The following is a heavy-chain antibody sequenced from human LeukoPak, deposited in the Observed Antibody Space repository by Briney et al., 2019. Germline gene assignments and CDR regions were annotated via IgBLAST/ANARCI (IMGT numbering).Heavy chain of an antibody. D-gene: IGHD1-26*01. CDR3: AGGLFSGSPGFSYYFDY. Sequence: GGSLRLSCASSGFTFDDYGMSWVRQAPGKGLEWVSGINWNGGSTGYADSVKGRFTISRDNAKNSLYLQMNSLRVEDTALYYCAGGLFSGSPGFSYYFDYWGQGTLVTVSS. CDR1: GFTFDDYG. J-gene: IGHJ4*02. V-gene: IGHV3-20*04. CDR2: INWNGGST.